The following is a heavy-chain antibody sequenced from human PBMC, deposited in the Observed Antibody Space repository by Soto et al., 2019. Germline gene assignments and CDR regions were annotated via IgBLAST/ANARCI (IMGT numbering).Heavy chain of an antibody. CDR3: ASRIAAARTDEAEYFQH. Sequence: PSETLSLTCAVSGGSISRSNWWSWVRQPPGKGLEWIGEIYHSGSTNYNPSLKSRVTISVDKSKNQLSLKLTSVTAAGTAVYYCASRIAAARTDEAEYFQHWGQGTLVTVSS. J-gene: IGHJ1*01. D-gene: IGHD6-13*01. CDR2: IYHSGST. CDR1: GGSISRSNW. V-gene: IGHV4-4*02.